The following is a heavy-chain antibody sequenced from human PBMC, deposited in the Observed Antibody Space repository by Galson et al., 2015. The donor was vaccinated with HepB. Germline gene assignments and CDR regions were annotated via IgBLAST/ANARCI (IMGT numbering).Heavy chain of an antibody. Sequence: SLRLSCAASGFTFSSYGMHWVRQAPGKGLEWVTAIDYDGRRQYYADSVKGRFTISRDDSKSTLYLAVNSLRAEDTAIYCCARDSCSGPTCLDKWGQGTQVTVSS. D-gene: IGHD2-15*01. CDR3: ARDSCSGPTCLDK. J-gene: IGHJ4*02. V-gene: IGHV3-33*01. CDR2: IDYDGRRQ. CDR1: GFTFSSYG.